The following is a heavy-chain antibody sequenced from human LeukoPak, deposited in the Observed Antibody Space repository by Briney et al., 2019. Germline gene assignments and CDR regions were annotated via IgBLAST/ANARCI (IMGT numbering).Heavy chain of an antibody. CDR3: VANGWYALDI. D-gene: IGHD6-19*01. Sequence: SETLSLTCTVSGYSISSGYCWGWIRQPPGKGLEWIGSIYHSGSTYYNPSLKSRVTISVDTSKNQFSLKLSSVTAADTAVYYCVANGWYALDIWGQGTMVTVSS. J-gene: IGHJ3*02. V-gene: IGHV4-38-2*02. CDR2: IYHSGST. CDR1: GYSISSGYC.